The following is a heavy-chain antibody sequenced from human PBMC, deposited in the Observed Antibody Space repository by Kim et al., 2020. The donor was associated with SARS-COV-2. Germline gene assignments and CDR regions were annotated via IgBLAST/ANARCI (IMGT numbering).Heavy chain of an antibody. Sequence: GGSLRLSCAASGFTFDDYAMHWVRQAPGKGLEWVSGISWNSGSIYYADSVKGRFTISRDTAKNSLYLQMNSLRAEDTALYYCAKDVVADSSGWYFDNWGQGTLVTVSS. CDR2: ISWNSGSI. D-gene: IGHD6-19*01. V-gene: IGHV3-9*01. J-gene: IGHJ4*02. CDR1: GFTFDDYA. CDR3: AKDVVADSSGWYFDN.